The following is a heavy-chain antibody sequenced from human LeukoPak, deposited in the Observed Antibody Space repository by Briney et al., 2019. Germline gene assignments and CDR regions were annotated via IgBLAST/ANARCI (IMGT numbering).Heavy chain of an antibody. J-gene: IGHJ6*03. CDR1: GFTFNSYW. CDR2: IKQDGSEK. D-gene: IGHD3-16*02. CDR3: ARVNYDYVWGSYRPENYYYYYYMDV. V-gene: IGHV3-7*01. Sequence: GGSLRLSCAASGFTFNSYWMTWVRQAPEKGLEWVANIKQDGSEKYYVDSVKGRFTISRDNAKNSLYLQMNSLRAEDTAVYYCARVNYDYVWGSYRPENYYYYYYMDVWGKGTTVTVSS.